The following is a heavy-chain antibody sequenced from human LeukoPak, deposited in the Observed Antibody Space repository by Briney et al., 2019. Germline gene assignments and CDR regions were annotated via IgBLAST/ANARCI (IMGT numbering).Heavy chain of an antibody. CDR3: ARESLSGWYDQ. Sequence: PGRSLRLSCAASGFSFSSYAMHWVRQAPGKGLEWVAVISYDGSNKYYTDSVKGRVTISRDHSKNTLNLRMNSLRAEDTALYYCARESLSGWYDQWGQGTLVTVSS. V-gene: IGHV3-30-3*01. D-gene: IGHD6-19*01. CDR1: GFSFSSYA. J-gene: IGHJ5*02. CDR2: ISYDGSNK.